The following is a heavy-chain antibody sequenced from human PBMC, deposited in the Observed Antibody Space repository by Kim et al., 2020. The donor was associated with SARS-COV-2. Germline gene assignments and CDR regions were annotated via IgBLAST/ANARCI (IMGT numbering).Heavy chain of an antibody. CDR2: IHYSGST. J-gene: IGHJ6*03. CDR1: GGSVSSSTYY. Sequence: SETLSLTCTVSGGSVSSSTYYWGWFRQPPGKGLEWIATIHYSGSTHYNPSLKSRATIFVDTSKNQFSLRLTSVTAADTAVYFCARHLEYYYYYMDVWGKGTTVTVSS. CDR3: ARHLEYYYYYMDV. V-gene: IGHV4-39*01.